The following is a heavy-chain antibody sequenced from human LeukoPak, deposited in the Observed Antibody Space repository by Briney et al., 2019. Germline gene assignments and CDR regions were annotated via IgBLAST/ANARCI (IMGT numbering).Heavy chain of an antibody. CDR3: ARVGIVYAFGYMDV. CDR2: IYYSGST. Sequence: MSSETLSLTCTVSGGFISSHYWSWIRQPPGKGLEWIGYIYYSGSTNYNPSLKSRVTISVDTSKNQFSLKLSSVTAADTAVYYCARVGIVYAFGYMDVWGKGTTVTVSS. J-gene: IGHJ6*03. D-gene: IGHD2-8*01. CDR1: GGFISSHY. V-gene: IGHV4-59*11.